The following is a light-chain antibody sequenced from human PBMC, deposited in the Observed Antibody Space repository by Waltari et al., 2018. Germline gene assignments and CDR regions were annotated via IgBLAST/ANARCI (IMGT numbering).Light chain of an antibody. CDR3: CSYAGSAVSV. V-gene: IGLV2-23*02. Sequence: QSALTQTATVSGSPGQSITISCSGASSDIGKYNLVSWYQQHPGKAPTLIVYDVDKRPSWVSNRFSGSKSGNTAFLTISGLQTADEADYYCCSYAGSAVSVFGGGTKLTVL. CDR1: SSDIGKYNL. CDR2: DVD. J-gene: IGLJ3*02.